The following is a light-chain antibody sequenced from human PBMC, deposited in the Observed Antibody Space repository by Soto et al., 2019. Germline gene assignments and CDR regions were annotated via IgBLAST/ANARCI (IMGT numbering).Light chain of an antibody. V-gene: IGLV1-51*01. Sequence: QSVLTQPPSVSGAPGQRVTISCTGSSSNIGTSYDVHWYQQFPGTAPRLLIYDNNKRPSGIPDRFSGSKSGTSATLGITGLQTGDEADYYCGTWDNSLSAGVFGGGTKLTVL. J-gene: IGLJ3*02. CDR1: SSNIGTSY. CDR2: DNN. CDR3: GTWDNSLSAGV.